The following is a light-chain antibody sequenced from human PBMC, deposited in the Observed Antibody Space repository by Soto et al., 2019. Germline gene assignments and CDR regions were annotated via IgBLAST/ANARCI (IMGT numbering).Light chain of an antibody. V-gene: IGKV1-27*01. J-gene: IGKJ1*01. Sequence: DIQMTQSPSSLSASLGDRVTITCRASQGIKKYVAWYQQKPGKVPKLLIYAASSLQSGVPSRFSGSGSGTDITLTNSSLQTEDVATYYCQKYDTVPWAFGPGTKVDIK. CDR2: AAS. CDR1: QGIKKY. CDR3: QKYDTVPWA.